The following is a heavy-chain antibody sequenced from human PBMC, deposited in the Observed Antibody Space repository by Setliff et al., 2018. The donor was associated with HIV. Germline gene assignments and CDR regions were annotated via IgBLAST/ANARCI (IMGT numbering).Heavy chain of an antibody. J-gene: IGHJ3*01. CDR3: ARTSGDAYNYEGVFDV. CDR2: IIPIFKSA. Sequence: GASVKVSCKVSGDTFNNYGLNWVRQAPGQGLEWMGGIIPIFKSADYAQKLQGRVTITTDESTSTAYMDLSSLKSEDTAIYYCARTSGDAYNYEGVFDVWGQGTLVTVSS. V-gene: IGHV1-69*05. D-gene: IGHD5-12*01. CDR1: GDTFNNYG.